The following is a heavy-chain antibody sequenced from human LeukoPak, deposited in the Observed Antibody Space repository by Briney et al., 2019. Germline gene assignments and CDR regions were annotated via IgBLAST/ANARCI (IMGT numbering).Heavy chain of an antibody. V-gene: IGHV4-59*08. CDR1: GGSMSPYH. D-gene: IGHD6-19*01. CDR2: IYYSGST. J-gene: IGHJ4*02. Sequence: PSETLSLTCTVSGGSMSPYHWGWLRQPPGKGLEWTGYIYYSGSTNYNPSLNSRVTISVDTSKNQFTLRLSSVTAADTAIYYCARAVSGRFDYWGQGTLVTVSS. CDR3: ARAVSGRFDY.